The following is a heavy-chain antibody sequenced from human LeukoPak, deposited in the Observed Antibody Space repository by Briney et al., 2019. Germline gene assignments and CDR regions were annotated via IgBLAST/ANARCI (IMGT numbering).Heavy chain of an antibody. CDR3: ARDGSGPIDY. Sequence: GGSLRLSCAASGFTFSSYERNWVRQAPGKGLEWISYISSSGSTIYYADSVKGRFTISRDNAKNSLYLQMNSLRAEDTAVYYCARDGSGPIDYWGQGTLVTVSS. CDR1: GFTFSSYE. D-gene: IGHD3-3*01. J-gene: IGHJ4*02. V-gene: IGHV3-48*03. CDR2: ISSSGSTI.